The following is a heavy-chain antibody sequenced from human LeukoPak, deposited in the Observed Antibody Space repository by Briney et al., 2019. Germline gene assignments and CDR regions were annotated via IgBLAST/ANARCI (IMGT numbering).Heavy chain of an antibody. CDR2: VSTSDTP. V-gene: IGHV4-4*07. J-gene: IGHJ4*02. CDR1: NDSINNFY. CDR3: AGDYSSLVMGH. D-gene: IGHD4-17*01. Sequence: SETLSLTCNNSNDSINNFYWTWIRQPAWRGLEWIGTVSTSDTPHYNPSLKSRVAISIDKSKNHFSLRLISVTAADTAVYFCAGDYSSLVMGHWGQGTPVTVSS.